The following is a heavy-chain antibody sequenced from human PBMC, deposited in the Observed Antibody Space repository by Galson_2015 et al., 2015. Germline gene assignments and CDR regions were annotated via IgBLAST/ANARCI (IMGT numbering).Heavy chain of an antibody. J-gene: IGHJ4*02. CDR1: GGSISSSSYY. V-gene: IGHV4-39*01. CDR2: IYYSGNT. Sequence: ETLSLTCTVSGGSISSSSYYWGWIRQPPGKGLEWIGSIYYSGNTYYNPSLKSRVTISVDTSKNQFSLKLSSVTAADTAVYYCARLEDCSGGSCYGGDYWGQGTLVTVSS. CDR3: ARLEDCSGGSCYGGDY. D-gene: IGHD2-15*01.